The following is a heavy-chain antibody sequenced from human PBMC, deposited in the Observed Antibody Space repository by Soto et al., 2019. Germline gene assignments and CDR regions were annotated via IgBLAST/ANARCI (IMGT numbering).Heavy chain of an antibody. J-gene: IGHJ1*01. V-gene: IGHV4-34*01. CDR1: GGSFSGYY. CDR3: ARDVAAARLEYFQH. Sequence: SETLSLTCAVYGGSFSGYYWSWIRQPPGKGLEWIGEINHSGSTNYNPSLKSRVTISVDTSKNQFSLKLSSVTAADTAVYYCARDVAAARLEYFQHWGQGTLVTVSS. D-gene: IGHD6-13*01. CDR2: INHSGST.